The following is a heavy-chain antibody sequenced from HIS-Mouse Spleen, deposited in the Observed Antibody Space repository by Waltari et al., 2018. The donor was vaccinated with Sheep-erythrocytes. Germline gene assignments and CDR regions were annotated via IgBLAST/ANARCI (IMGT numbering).Heavy chain of an antibody. CDR2: IYYSGST. Sequence: QVQLQESGPGLLKPSQTLSLTCTVSGGSISSGDYYWSWIRQPPGKGLEWIGYIYYSGSTYYNPSLKSRVTISVDTSKNQCSLKLSSVTAADTAVYYCARAPYYYDSSGYYYFDYWGQGTLVTVSS. V-gene: IGHV4-30-4*01. J-gene: IGHJ4*02. D-gene: IGHD3-22*01. CDR1: GGSISSGDYY. CDR3: ARAPYYYDSSGYYYFDY.